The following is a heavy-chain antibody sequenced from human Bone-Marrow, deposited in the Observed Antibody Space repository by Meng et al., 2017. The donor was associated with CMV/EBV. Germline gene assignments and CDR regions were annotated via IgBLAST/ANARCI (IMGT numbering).Heavy chain of an antibody. D-gene: IGHD5-18*01. Sequence: GESLKISCAASGFTFSDYYMGWIRQAPGKGLEWISYISAGGDNMYYVDSVKGRFTISRDNSKKSLYLQMNSVTAEDTALYYCAKDRLSLWFYYTMDVWGQGTTVTVSS. J-gene: IGHJ6*02. CDR1: GFTFSDYY. CDR3: AKDRLSLWFYYTMDV. CDR2: ISAGGDNM. V-gene: IGHV3-11*01.